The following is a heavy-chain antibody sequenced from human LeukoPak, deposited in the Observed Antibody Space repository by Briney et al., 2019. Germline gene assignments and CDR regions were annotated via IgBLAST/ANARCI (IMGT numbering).Heavy chain of an antibody. CDR3: ARINSSGYYYRPAALDI. CDR1: GGSISSYY. J-gene: IGHJ3*02. D-gene: IGHD3-22*01. Sequence: SSETLSLTCTVSGGSISSYYWSWIRQPPGKGLEWIGYIYYSGSTNYNPSLKSRVTISVDTSKNQFSLKLSSVTAADTAVYYCARINSSGYYYRPAALDIWGQGTMVTVSS. V-gene: IGHV4-59*01. CDR2: IYYSGST.